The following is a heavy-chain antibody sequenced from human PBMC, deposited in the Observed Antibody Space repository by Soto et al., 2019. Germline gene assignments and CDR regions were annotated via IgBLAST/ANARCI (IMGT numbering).Heavy chain of an antibody. V-gene: IGHV1-3*01. Sequence: QVQLVQSGAEMKKPGASVKVSCKSSGYTFNIYGIHCLRQAPGQSLEWMGWINGGTGNVEYSQRFQDRVIISRDKSASTDYMEVSRLTFDDTAIYRCARATIPSQPKGLDVWGQGTAVIVSS. CDR2: INGGTGNV. CDR3: ARATIPSQPKGLDV. J-gene: IGHJ6*02. CDR1: GYTFNIYG. D-gene: IGHD2-2*02.